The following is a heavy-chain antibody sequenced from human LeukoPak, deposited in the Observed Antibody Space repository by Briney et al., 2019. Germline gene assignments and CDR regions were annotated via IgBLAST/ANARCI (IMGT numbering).Heavy chain of an antibody. CDR2: IKPYGNEQ. CDR3: ARDRGYTQDY. CDR1: GFTFSSYW. D-gene: IGHD5-12*01. J-gene: IGHJ4*02. Sequence: PGGSLRLSCAGSGFTFSSYWMNWVRQAPGKGLEWVGNIKPYGNEQYYGDSVKGRFTISRDNAKNTLYLQMNSLRAEDTAVFFCARDRGYTQDYWGQGTLVTVSS. V-gene: IGHV3-7*01.